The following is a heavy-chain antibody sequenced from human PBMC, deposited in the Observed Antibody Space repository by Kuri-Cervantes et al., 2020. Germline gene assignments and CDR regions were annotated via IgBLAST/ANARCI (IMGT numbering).Heavy chain of an antibody. V-gene: IGHV5-51*01. CDR1: GYRFTNYW. J-gene: IGHJ3*02. CDR2: IYPGDSET. CDR3: ARRLGAGGTGAFDI. D-gene: IGHD6-13*01. Sequence: KVSCKGSGYRFTNYWIGWVRQMPGKGLEWMGFIYPGDSETRYSPSFQGQVTMSADKSISTAYLQWSSLKASDTAMYYCARRLGAGGTGAFDIWGQGTMVTVSS.